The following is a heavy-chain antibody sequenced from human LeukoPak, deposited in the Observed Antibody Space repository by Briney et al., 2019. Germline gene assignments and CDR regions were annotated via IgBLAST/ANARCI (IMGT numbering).Heavy chain of an antibody. Sequence: GGSLRLSCAASGFTFSSYAVHWVRQAPGKGLEYVSAISSNGGSTYYANSVKGRFTISRDNSKNTLYLQMGSLRAEDMAVYYCARSRDFGIQLWLLGDAFDICGQGTMVTVSS. V-gene: IGHV3-64*01. CDR2: ISSNGGST. CDR1: GFTFSSYA. J-gene: IGHJ3*02. D-gene: IGHD5-18*01. CDR3: ARSRDFGIQLWLLGDAFDI.